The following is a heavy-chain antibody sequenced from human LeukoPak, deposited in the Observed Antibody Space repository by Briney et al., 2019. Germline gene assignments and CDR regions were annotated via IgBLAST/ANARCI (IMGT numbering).Heavy chain of an antibody. D-gene: IGHD4-17*01. V-gene: IGHV3-20*04. CDR3: ARDYRDGDYVVWFDP. Sequence: PGGSLRLSCAASGFTFDDYGMSWVRQVPGKGLEWVSAISGSGGSTYYADSVKGRFTISRDNAKNSLYLQMNSLRAEDTAVYYCARDYRDGDYVVWFDPWGQGTLVTVSS. CDR1: GFTFDDYG. CDR2: ISGSGGST. J-gene: IGHJ5*02.